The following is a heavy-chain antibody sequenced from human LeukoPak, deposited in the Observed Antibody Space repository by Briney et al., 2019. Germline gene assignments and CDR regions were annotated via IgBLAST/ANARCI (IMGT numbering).Heavy chain of an antibody. Sequence: SETLSLTCTVSGGSISSYYWSWIRQPAGKGLERIGRIYTSGSTNYNPSLKSRVTMSVDTSKNQFSLKLSSVTAADTAVYYCARDQYYYGSGSYNLDYWGQGTLVTVSS. V-gene: IGHV4-4*07. D-gene: IGHD3-10*01. CDR3: ARDQYYYGSGSYNLDY. CDR1: GGSISSYY. J-gene: IGHJ4*02. CDR2: IYTSGST.